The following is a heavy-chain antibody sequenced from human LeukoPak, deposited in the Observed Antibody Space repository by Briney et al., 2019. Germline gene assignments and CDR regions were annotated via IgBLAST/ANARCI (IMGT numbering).Heavy chain of an antibody. CDR3: ARTPNPYSDVSQPSFFDY. J-gene: IGHJ4*02. CDR1: RGSISSGDHS. Sequence: SQTLSLTCTVSRGSISSGDHSWSWIRQPPGKGLEWIGYIFYTGSTYYNASLKSRLTMSVDTSKNQFCLKLTSVTAADTAVYYCARTPNPYSDVSQPSFFDYWGQGTLVTVSS. D-gene: IGHD4-11*01. CDR2: IFYTGST. V-gene: IGHV4-30-4*01.